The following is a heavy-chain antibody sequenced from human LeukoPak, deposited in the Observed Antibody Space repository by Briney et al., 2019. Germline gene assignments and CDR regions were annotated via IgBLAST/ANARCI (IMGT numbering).Heavy chain of an antibody. CDR1: GFTFGTYA. D-gene: IGHD5-18*01. CDR2: IRSKTFGGTT. J-gene: IGHJ4*02. CDR3: TRYSGRTDY. Sequence: GGSLRLSCTSSGFTFGTYALSWFRQAPGKGLEWVAFIRSKTFGGTTEYAASVKGRFTISRDDSKSIAYLQMNSLKTEDTAVYYCTRYSGRTDYWGQGTLVSVSS. V-gene: IGHV3-49*03.